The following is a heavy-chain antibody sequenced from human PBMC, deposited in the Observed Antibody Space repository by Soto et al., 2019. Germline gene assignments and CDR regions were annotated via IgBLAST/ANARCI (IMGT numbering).Heavy chain of an antibody. J-gene: IGHJ4*02. V-gene: IGHV3-21*01. D-gene: IGHD5-12*01. CDR3: ARDLQNRDGYNDVFDY. CDR2: ISSSSSYI. CDR1: GFTFSSYS. Sequence: PGGSLRLSCAASGFTFSSYSMNWVRQAPGKGLEWVSSISSSSSYIYYADSVKGRFTISRDNAKNSLYLQMNSLRAEDTAVYYCARDLQNRDGYNDVFDYWGQGTLVTVSS.